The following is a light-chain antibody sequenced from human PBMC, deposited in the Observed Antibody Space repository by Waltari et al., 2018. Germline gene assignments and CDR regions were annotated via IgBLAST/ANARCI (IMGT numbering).Light chain of an antibody. V-gene: IGKV1-39*01. Sequence: PPSLSVAPGQTANFICGGNNIGSQHVHWYQQKPGKVPKLLVSSASTLQRGVPPRFSGSGSGTEFTLTISGLQREDLTTYYCQQTYTTPFTFGPGTKVDVK. CDR2: SAS. CDR1: NIGSQH. J-gene: IGKJ3*01. CDR3: QQTYTTPFT.